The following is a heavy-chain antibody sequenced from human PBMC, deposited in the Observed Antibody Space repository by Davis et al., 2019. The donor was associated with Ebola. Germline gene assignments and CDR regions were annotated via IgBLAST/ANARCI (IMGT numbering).Heavy chain of an antibody. J-gene: IGHJ6*03. CDR1: GYTFTSYA. D-gene: IGHD3-3*01. Sequence: ASVNVSCMASGYTFTSYAMHLVRQAPGQRLEWMGWIHAGNGNTKYSQKFQGRVTITRDTSASTAYMELSSLRSEDTAVYYCARGFWSGYYYYYYMDVWGKGTTVTVSS. CDR2: IHAGNGNT. V-gene: IGHV1-3*01. CDR3: ARGFWSGYYYYYYMDV.